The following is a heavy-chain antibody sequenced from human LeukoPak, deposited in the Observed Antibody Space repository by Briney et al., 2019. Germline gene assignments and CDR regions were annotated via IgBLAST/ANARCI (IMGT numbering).Heavy chain of an antibody. D-gene: IGHD5-12*01. Sequence: PGGSLRHSCAASGFTFSSYSMNWVRQAPGEGLEWVSSISSSSSYIYHADSVKGRLTISRDNAKNSLYLQMNSLRAEDTAVYYCARKNSDYDSLGGFDYWGQGTLVTVSS. J-gene: IGHJ4*02. V-gene: IGHV3-21*01. CDR2: ISSSSSYI. CDR1: GFTFSSYS. CDR3: ARKNSDYDSLGGFDY.